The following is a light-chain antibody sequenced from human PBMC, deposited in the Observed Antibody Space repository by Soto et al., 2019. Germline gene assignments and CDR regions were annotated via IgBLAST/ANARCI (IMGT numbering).Light chain of an antibody. J-gene: IGKJ2*01. V-gene: IGKV3-20*01. CDR3: QRYGDSPPNT. CDR2: AAS. Sequence: EIVLTQSPGTLSLSPGESATLSCRASQSVNSRFLAWYQHKPGQAPRLLIYAASTRASGNPDRFSGSTSGTDFTLTISRLEPEDFAVYYCQRYGDSPPNTFGQGTKLEIK. CDR1: QSVNSRF.